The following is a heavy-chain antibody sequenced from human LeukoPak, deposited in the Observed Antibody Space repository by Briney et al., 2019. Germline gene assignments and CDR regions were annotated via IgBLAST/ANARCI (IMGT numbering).Heavy chain of an antibody. D-gene: IGHD3-16*02. CDR2: INPNSGGT. CDR3: ARGGQYDYVWGSYRLVYYFDY. CDR1: GYTFTSYG. J-gene: IGHJ4*02. V-gene: IGHV1-2*02. Sequence: ASVKVSCKASGYTFTSYGISWVRQAPGQGLEWMGWINPNSGGTNYAQKFQGRVTMTRDTSISTAYMELSRLRSDDTAVYYCARGGQYDYVWGSYRLVYYFDYWGQGTLVTVSS.